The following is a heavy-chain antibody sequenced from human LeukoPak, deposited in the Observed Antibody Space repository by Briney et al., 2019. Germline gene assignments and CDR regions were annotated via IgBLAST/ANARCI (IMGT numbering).Heavy chain of an antibody. CDR3: AKDLGSGRHFFVS. J-gene: IGHJ4*02. CDR1: GFTLSMYA. V-gene: IGHV3-23*01. CDR2: IRADYYST. Sequence: GGSLRLSCAASGFTLSMYAMSWVGQAPGKGVEGVSVIRADYYSTYYADSLKGLFTISRDNAKNTLYLQMNSLRHEDTAVYFCAKDLGSGRHFFVSWGQGTLVTVSS. D-gene: IGHD7-27*01.